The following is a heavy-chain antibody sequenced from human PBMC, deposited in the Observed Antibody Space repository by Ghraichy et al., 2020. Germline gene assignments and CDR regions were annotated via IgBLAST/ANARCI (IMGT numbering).Heavy chain of an antibody. D-gene: IGHD6-13*01. V-gene: IGHV3-7*01. CDR1: GFTFSTYA. J-gene: IGHJ4*02. CDR3: VRDGVIGSSCYSVY. Sequence: GGSLRLSCAASGFTFSTYAMSWVRQAPGKGLEWVANIRGDEAGKYYVDSVKGRFTISRDNAKSILYLQMNSLRVEDTAVYYCVRDGVIGSSCYSVYWGQGTLVTVSS. CDR2: IRGDEAGK.